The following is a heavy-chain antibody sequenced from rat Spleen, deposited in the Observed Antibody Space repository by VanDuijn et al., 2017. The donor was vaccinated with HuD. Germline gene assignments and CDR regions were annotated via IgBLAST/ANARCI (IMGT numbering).Heavy chain of an antibody. Sequence: EVQLVESGGGLVRPGRSLKLSCAASGFTFNNYWMTWVRQAPTKGLEWVAYISTGGGSTYYRDSVRGRFTVSRDNAKSTLYLQMDSLRPEDTATYHCATLPEAYWYFDFWGPGTMVTVSS. V-gene: IGHV5-27*01. CDR3: ATLPEAYWYFDF. J-gene: IGHJ1*01. CDR1: GFTFNNYW. CDR2: ISTGGGST. D-gene: IGHD1-4*01.